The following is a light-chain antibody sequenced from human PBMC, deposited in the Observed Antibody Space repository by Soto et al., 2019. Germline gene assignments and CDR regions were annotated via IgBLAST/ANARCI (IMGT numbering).Light chain of an antibody. CDR1: QSVSGW. J-gene: IGKJ1*01. Sequence: EIRMTQSPSTLSAYVGDTVSVTCRASQSVSGWFSCYQQKPGEAPKLLIYDASALPPVFPARFSGSGSGTEITIIISSVQHDDVVSYYYQQYNSHSRTFGQGTKVDIK. CDR2: DAS. V-gene: IGKV1-5*01. CDR3: QQYNSHSRT.